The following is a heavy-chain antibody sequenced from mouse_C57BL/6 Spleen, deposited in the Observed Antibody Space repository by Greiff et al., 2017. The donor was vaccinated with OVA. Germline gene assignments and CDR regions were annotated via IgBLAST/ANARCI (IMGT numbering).Heavy chain of an antibody. D-gene: IGHD2-4*01. CDR2: ISYDGSN. CDR3: ARVIYDYGEGYAMDY. Sequence: EVQRVESGPGLVKPSQSLSLTCSVTGYSITSGYYWNWIRQFPGNKLEWMGYISYDGSNNYNPSLKNRISITRDTSKNQFFLTLNSVTTEDTATYDCARVIYDYGEGYAMDYWGQGTSGTVSS. J-gene: IGHJ4*01. V-gene: IGHV3-6*01. CDR1: GYSITSGYY.